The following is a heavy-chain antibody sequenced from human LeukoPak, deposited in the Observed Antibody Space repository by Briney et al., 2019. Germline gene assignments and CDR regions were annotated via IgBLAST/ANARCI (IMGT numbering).Heavy chain of an antibody. V-gene: IGHV4-30-2*01. D-gene: IGHD2-2*01. CDR2: IYHSGST. J-gene: IGHJ5*02. Sequence: SETLSLTCNVSGGSISSNSDFWAWIRQPPGKGLEWIGYIYHSGSTYYNPSLKSRVTISVDRSKNQFSLKLSSVTAADTAVYYCARDPMYPSSPDPWGQGTLVTVSS. CDR3: ARDPMYPSSPDP. CDR1: GGSISSNSDF.